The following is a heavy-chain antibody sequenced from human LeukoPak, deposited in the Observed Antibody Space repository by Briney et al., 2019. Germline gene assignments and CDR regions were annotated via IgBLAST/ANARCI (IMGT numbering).Heavy chain of an antibody. J-gene: IGHJ4*02. CDR2: IHHSGST. V-gene: IGHV4-59*01. Sequence: SETLSLTCIVSGGSISPYYWGWIRHPTGKGLEWIGYIHHSGSTDSSPSLKSRLTISVDTSKNQFSLNLTSVTAADTAVYFCARGTTVTLRYFDLWGQGTLVTVSS. CDR3: ARGTTVTLRYFDL. CDR1: GGSISPYY. D-gene: IGHD4-17*01.